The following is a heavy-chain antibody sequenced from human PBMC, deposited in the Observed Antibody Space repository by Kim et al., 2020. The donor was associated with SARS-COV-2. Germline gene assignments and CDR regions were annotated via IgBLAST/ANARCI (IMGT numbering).Heavy chain of an antibody. V-gene: IGHV4-28*01. CDR3: TRKQPGHYAFNL. D-gene: IGHD3-16*01. CDR1: GDSISSHTW. J-gene: IGHJ2*01. Sequence: SETLSLTCAVSGDSISSHTWWGWIRQPPGRELEWIGFIHHSEGTHQKSSLRSRITMSVDPSKNQFSLNLVSVTAADTAVYYCTRKQPGHYAFNLWGRGTL. CDR2: IHHSEGT.